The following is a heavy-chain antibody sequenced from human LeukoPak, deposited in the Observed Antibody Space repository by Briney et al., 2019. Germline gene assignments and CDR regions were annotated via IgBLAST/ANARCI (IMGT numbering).Heavy chain of an antibody. CDR3: ARGLYFWSGYYKVDAFDI. CDR2: IYYSGST. D-gene: IGHD3-3*01. Sequence: SETLSLTCTVSGGSISSHHWSWIRQPPGKGLEWIGYIYYSGSTNYNPSLKSRVTISVDTSKNQFSLKLSSVTAADTAVYYCARGLYFWSGYYKVDAFDIWGQGTMFTVSS. J-gene: IGHJ3*02. CDR1: GGSISSHH. V-gene: IGHV4-59*11.